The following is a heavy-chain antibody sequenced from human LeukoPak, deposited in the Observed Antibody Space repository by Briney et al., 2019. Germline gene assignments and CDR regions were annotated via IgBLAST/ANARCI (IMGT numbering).Heavy chain of an antibody. V-gene: IGHV3-9*01. D-gene: IGHD2/OR15-2a*01. CDR1: GFTFDDYA. CDR3: ASVLHSMDPPRGY. CDR2: ISWNSGSI. J-gene: IGHJ4*02. Sequence: GGSLRLSCAASGFTFDDYAMHWVRQAPGKGLEWVSGISWNSGSIGYADSVKGRFTISRDNSKNTLYLQMNSLRAEDTAVYYCASVLHSMDPPRGYWGQGTLVTVSS.